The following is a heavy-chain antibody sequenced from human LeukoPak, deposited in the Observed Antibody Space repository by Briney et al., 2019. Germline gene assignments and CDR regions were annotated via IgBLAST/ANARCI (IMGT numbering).Heavy chain of an antibody. CDR1: GGSISSSSYY. CDR2: IYYSGST. V-gene: IGHV4-39*07. Sequence: SETLSLTCTVSGGSISSSSYYWGWIRQPPGKGLEWIGSIYYSGSTYYNPSLKSRVTISVDTSKNQFSLKLSSVTAADTAVYYCAAFYYYGSGSNFDYWGQGTLVTVSS. J-gene: IGHJ4*02. CDR3: AAFYYYGSGSNFDY. D-gene: IGHD3-10*01.